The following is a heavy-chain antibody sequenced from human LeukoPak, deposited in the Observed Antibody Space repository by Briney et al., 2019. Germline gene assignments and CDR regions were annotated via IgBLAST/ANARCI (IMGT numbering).Heavy chain of an antibody. D-gene: IGHD5-18*01. CDR3: ARGGPVATAYYFDY. CDR2: IIPIFGTA. V-gene: IGHV1-69*13. J-gene: IGHJ4*02. Sequence: GASVKVSCKASGYTFTSYGISWVRQAPGQGLEWMGGIIPIFGTANYAQKFQGRVTITADESTSTAYMELSSLRSEDTAVYYCARGGPVATAYYFDYWGQGTLVTVSS. CDR1: GYTFTSYG.